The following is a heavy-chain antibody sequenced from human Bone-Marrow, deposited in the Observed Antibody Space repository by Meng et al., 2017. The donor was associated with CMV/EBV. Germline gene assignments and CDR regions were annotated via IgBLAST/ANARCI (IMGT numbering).Heavy chain of an antibody. CDR2: IRYDGSNK. J-gene: IGHJ4*02. Sequence: GESLKISCAASGFTFSSYGMHWVRQAPGKGLEWVAFIRYDGSNKYYADSVKGRFTISRDNSKNTLYLQMNSLRAEDTAVYYCARDSPTEGSGGHDWGQGTLVTVS. V-gene: IGHV3-30*02. D-gene: IGHD6-19*01. CDR3: ARDSPTEGSGGHD. CDR1: GFTFSSYG.